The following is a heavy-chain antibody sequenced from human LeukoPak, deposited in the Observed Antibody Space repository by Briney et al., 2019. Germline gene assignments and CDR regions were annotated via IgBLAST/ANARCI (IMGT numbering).Heavy chain of an antibody. J-gene: IGHJ4*02. CDR3: ARVPYDFWSCYRASVFDY. V-gene: IGHV4-61*01. CDR1: GGSVSSGSYY. CDR2: IYYSGST. Sequence: PSETLSLTCTVSGGSVSSGSYYWSWIRQPPGKGLEWIGYIYYSGSTNYNPSLKSRVTISVDTSKNQFSLKLSSVTAADTAVYYWARVPYDFWSCYRASVFDYWGQGTLVTVSS. D-gene: IGHD3-3*01.